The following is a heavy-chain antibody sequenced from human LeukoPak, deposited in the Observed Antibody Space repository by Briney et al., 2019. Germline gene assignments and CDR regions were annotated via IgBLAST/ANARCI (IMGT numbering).Heavy chain of an antibody. V-gene: IGHV1-3*03. CDR2: INAGNGNT. J-gene: IGHJ5*02. D-gene: IGHD3-9*01. CDR1: GYTFTNYT. Sequence: ASVKVSCKASGYTFTNYTMHWVRQAPGQRLEWMGWINAGNGNTKYSQEFQGRVTITRDTSASTAYMELSSLRSEDTAVYYCARHPRLRYFDWLLTARSPPAWFDPWGQGTLVTVSS. CDR3: ARHPRLRYFDWLLTARSPPAWFDP.